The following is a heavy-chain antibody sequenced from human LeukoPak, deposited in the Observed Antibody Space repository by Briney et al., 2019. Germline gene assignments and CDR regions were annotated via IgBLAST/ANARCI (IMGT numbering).Heavy chain of an antibody. Sequence: SETLSLTCTVSGGSISSYYWSWIRQPPGKGLEWIGYIYYSGSTNYNPSLKSRVTISVDTSKNQFSLKLSSVTAADTAVYYCARSSSSRGPYPDYWGQGTPVTVSS. J-gene: IGHJ4*02. CDR3: ARSSSSRGPYPDY. CDR1: GGSISSYY. D-gene: IGHD6-13*01. CDR2: IYYSGST. V-gene: IGHV4-59*01.